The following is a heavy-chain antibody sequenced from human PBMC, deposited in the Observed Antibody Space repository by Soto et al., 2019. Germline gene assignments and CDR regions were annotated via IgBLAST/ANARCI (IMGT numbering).Heavy chain of an antibody. J-gene: IGHJ4*02. CDR2: IIPMFGTA. CDR3: ASSRANYYDSSGYYYSTFDY. D-gene: IGHD3-22*01. CDR1: GGTFSSYA. Sequence: QVQLVQSGAEVKKPGTSVKVSCKTSGGTFSSYAISWVRQAPGQGLEWTGGIIPMFGTANYAQKFQHRVTITADESTSTAYMELSSLRSEDTAVYYCASSRANYYDSSGYYYSTFDYWGQGTLVTVSS. V-gene: IGHV1-69*12.